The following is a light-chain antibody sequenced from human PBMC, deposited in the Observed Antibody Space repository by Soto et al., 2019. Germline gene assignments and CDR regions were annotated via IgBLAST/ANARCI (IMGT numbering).Light chain of an antibody. CDR3: QQYDNYRA. V-gene: IGKV1-5*01. CDR1: QSISRW. CDR2: DAS. Sequence: DIQMTQAPSTLSASVGDRVTITCRASQSISRWLAGYQQKPGKAPKLLIYDASTLESGVPSRFSGSGSGTEFTLAISSLQPDDFATYYCQQYDNYRAFGQGTKVDIK. J-gene: IGKJ1*01.